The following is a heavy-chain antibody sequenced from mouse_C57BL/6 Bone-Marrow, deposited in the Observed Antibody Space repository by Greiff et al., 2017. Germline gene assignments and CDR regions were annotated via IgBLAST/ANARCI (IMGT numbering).Heavy chain of an antibody. V-gene: IGHV14-2*01. Sequence: VQLQPSGAELVKPGASVKLSCTASGFNIKDYYMHWVKQRTEQGLEWIGRIDPEDGETKYAPNFQGKATITADTSSNTAYLQLSSLTSEDTAVYYCAPYYYGSSYRFAYWGQGTLVTVSA. J-gene: IGHJ3*01. CDR2: IDPEDGET. CDR1: GFNIKDYY. D-gene: IGHD1-1*01. CDR3: APYYYGSSYRFAY.